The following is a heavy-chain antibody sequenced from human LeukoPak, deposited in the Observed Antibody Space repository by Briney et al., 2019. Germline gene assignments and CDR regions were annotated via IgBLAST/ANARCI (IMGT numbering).Heavy chain of an antibody. V-gene: IGHV3-30*18. D-gene: IGHD3-9*01. CDR1: GFTFSSYG. CDR2: ISYDGSNK. J-gene: IGHJ6*04. CDR3: AKDYRSRHGYYDIMTGYYYYGMDV. Sequence: GGSLRLSCAASGFTFSSYGMHWVRQAPGKGLEWVAVISYDGSNKYYADSVKGRFTISRDNSKNTLYLQMNSLRAEDTAVYYCAKDYRSRHGYYDIMTGYYYYGMDVWGKGETVTVSS.